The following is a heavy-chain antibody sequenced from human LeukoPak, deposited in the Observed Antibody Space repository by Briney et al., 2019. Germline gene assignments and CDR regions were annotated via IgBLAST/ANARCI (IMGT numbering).Heavy chain of an antibody. CDR3: ANELEGTDY. D-gene: IGHD1-7*01. CDR1: GFTFSSYS. CDR2: ISSSSAHI. J-gene: IGHJ4*02. V-gene: IGHV3-21*04. Sequence: PGGSLRLSCAASGFTFSSYSMIWVRQAPGRGLEWVSSISSSSAHIYYADSVKARFTISRDNAKNSLYLQMNSLRAEDTAVYYCANELEGTDYWGQGTLVTVSS.